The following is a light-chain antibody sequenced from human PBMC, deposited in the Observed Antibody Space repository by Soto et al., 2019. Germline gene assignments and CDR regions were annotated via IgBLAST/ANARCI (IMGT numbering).Light chain of an antibody. V-gene: IGKV3-20*01. CDR3: QQYGSSPYT. CDR2: GAS. CDR1: QSVSSSY. J-gene: IGKJ2*01. Sequence: EIVLTQSPGTLSLSPGERATLSCRASQSVSSSYLAWYQQKPGQAPRLLIYGASSRATGIPDMFSGSGSGTDFTLTISRREPEDFAVYYCQQYGSSPYTFGQGTKLEIK.